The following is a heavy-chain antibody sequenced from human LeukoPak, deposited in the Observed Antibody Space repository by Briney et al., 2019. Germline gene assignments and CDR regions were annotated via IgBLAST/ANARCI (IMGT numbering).Heavy chain of an antibody. J-gene: IGHJ4*02. CDR3: ASTKVATGNFDY. V-gene: IGHV1-2*02. CDR1: GYAFTGYY. CDR2: INPNSGGT. Sequence: ASVKVSCKASGYAFTGYYMHWVRQAPGQGLEWMGWINPNSGGTNYAQKFQGRVTMTRDTSISTAYMELSRLRSDDTAVYYCASTKVATGNFDYWGQGTLVTVSS. D-gene: IGHD5-12*01.